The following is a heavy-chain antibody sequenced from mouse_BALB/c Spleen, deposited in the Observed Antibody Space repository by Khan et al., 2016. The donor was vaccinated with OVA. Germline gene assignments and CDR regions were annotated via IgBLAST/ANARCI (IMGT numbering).Heavy chain of an antibody. CDR3: ARTARIKY. D-gene: IGHD1-2*01. Sequence: EVQLQESGPGLVKPSQSLSLTCTVTGYSITSGYGWNWIRQFPGNKLEWMGYISYSGSTNYNPSLTSRISITRDTTKNQFFLQLNSVTTEDTATYYCARTARIKYWGQGTTLTVSS. J-gene: IGHJ2*01. V-gene: IGHV3-2*02. CDR1: GYSITSGYG. CDR2: ISYSGST.